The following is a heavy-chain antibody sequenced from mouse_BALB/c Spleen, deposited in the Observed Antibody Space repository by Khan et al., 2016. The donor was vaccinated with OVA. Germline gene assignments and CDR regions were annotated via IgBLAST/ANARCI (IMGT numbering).Heavy chain of an antibody. CDR1: GFNIKDYY. D-gene: IGHD2-3*01. CDR3: SRDGYSPWFAY. CDR2: IDPENGNT. J-gene: IGHJ3*01. Sequence: VQLKQSGAELVRPGALVKLSCKASGFNIKDYYIYWVKQRPEQGLEWIGWIDPENGNTIYDPKFLGKASITADTSSNTAYLQLSSLTSEDTAVYYCSRDGYSPWFAYWGQGTLVTVSA. V-gene: IGHV14-1*02.